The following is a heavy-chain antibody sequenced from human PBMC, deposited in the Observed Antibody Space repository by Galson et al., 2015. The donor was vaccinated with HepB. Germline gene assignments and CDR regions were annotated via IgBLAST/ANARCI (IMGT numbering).Heavy chain of an antibody. Sequence: ETLSLTCTVSGGSISSSSYYWGWIRQPPGKGLEWIGSISYSEITYYNPSLKSRVTISVDTSRKLFSLKLSSVTAADTGVYYCARVPIGGGYFDYWGQGTLVTVSS. J-gene: IGHJ4*02. D-gene: IGHD3-10*01. CDR2: ISYSEIT. CDR1: GGSISSSSYY. V-gene: IGHV4-39*01. CDR3: ARVPIGGGYFDY.